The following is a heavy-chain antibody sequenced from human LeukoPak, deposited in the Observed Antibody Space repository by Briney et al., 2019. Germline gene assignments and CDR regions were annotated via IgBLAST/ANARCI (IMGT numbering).Heavy chain of an antibody. Sequence: TSVKVSCKASGYTFTNYDINWVRRATGQGLEWMGWMNPNSGNTGYAQKFQGRVTMTRSTSISTAYMELSSLTSEDTAVYYCARVSLGYCSGGTCYFQDHWGQGTLVTVSS. D-gene: IGHD2-15*01. CDR1: GYTFTNYD. CDR3: ARVSLGYCSGGTCYFQDH. CDR2: MNPNSGNT. J-gene: IGHJ4*02. V-gene: IGHV1-8*01.